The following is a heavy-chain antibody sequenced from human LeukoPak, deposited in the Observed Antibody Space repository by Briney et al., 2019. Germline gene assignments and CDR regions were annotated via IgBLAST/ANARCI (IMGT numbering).Heavy chain of an antibody. CDR2: ITFSSSHI. CDR1: GLTFSGYV. D-gene: IGHD3-10*01. CDR3: ARGPQFSGPGWFDP. Sequence: GGSLRLSCAASGLTFSGYVMTWVRQAPGKGLECVSSITFSSSHIYYADSVKGRFTISRDNTKDSLYLQMNSLRAEDTAIHYCARGPQFSGPGWFDPWGQGTLVTVSS. V-gene: IGHV3-21*01. J-gene: IGHJ5*02.